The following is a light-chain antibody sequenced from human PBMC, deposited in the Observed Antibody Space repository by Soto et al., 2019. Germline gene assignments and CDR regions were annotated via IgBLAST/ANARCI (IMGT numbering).Light chain of an antibody. CDR2: AAS. CDR1: QTVSSSF. V-gene: IGKV3-20*01. CDR3: QQYGNSPQT. J-gene: IGKJ1*01. Sequence: EIVLTPSVGALSLSQRERATLYFMASQTVSSSFLAWYQQTPGQAPRLLIYAASSRATGIPDRFSGSGSGTDSTLTISRLEPEDFAVYYCQQYGNSPQTFGQGTKVDIK.